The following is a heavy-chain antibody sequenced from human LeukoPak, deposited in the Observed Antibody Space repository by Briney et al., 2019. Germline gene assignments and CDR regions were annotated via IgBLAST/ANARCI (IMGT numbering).Heavy chain of an antibody. Sequence: GGSLRLSCAASGFTFSSYAMSWVRQAPGKGLEWVSAISGSGGSTYYADSVKGRFTISRDNSKNTLYLQMNSLRAEDTAVYYCVKDVGSPPRWFGSWGQGTLVIVSS. CDR3: VKDVGSPPRWFGS. CDR1: GFTFSSYA. D-gene: IGHD1-26*01. CDR2: ISGSGGST. J-gene: IGHJ5*01. V-gene: IGHV3-23*01.